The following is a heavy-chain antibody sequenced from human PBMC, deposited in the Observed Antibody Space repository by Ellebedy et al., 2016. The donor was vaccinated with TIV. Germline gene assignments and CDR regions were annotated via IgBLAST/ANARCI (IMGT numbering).Heavy chain of an antibody. CDR2: IFSGGST. J-gene: IGHJ4*02. CDR3: ARDPPGDQGYDY. V-gene: IGHV4-39*07. CDR1: GGSISTNLNY. D-gene: IGHD7-27*01. Sequence: GSLRLSXNVSGGSISTNLNYWGWVRQPPGKGPEWIGSIFSGGSTYYSPSLKSRVTILADTTKNQFSLQLNSVTPEDTAVYYCARDPPGDQGYDYWGQGTPVTVSS.